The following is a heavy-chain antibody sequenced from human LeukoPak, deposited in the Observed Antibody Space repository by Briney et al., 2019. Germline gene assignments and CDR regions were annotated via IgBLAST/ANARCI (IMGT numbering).Heavy chain of an antibody. CDR1: GFTFSSYA. D-gene: IGHD3-10*01. CDR3: VKEDTYYYGSGSYRNFDY. CDR2: ISYDGSNK. V-gene: IGHV3-30-3*01. J-gene: IGHJ4*02. Sequence: GGSLRLSCAASGFTFSSYAMHWVRQAPGKGLEWVAVISYDGSNKYYADSVKGRFTISRDNSKNTLYLQMNSLRAEDTAVYYCVKEDTYYYGSGSYRNFDYWGQGTLVTVSS.